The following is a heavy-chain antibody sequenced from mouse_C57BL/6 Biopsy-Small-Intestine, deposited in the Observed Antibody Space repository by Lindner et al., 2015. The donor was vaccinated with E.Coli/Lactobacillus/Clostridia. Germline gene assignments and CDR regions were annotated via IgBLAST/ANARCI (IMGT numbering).Heavy chain of an antibody. Sequence: VQLQESGAVLARPGASVKLSCKASGYTFTRHGITWVKQRTGQGLEWIGEMFPLSGSTYYNEKFRGKATLTADQSSSTAFMELHSLTSEDSAVYFCARNQYGSSYDYAMDYWGQGTSVTVSS. J-gene: IGHJ4*01. CDR1: GYTFTRHG. V-gene: IGHV1-81*01. D-gene: IGHD1-1*01. CDR2: MFPLSGST. CDR3: ARNQYGSSYDYAMDY.